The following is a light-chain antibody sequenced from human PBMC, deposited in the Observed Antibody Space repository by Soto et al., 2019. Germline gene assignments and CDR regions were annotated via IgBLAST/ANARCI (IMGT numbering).Light chain of an antibody. CDR1: SSDIGSYNY. J-gene: IGLJ1*01. CDR3: CSFTTSNTYV. CDR2: DVS. V-gene: IGLV2-14*01. Sequence: QSVLTQPASVSGSPGQSITISCTGTSSDIGSYNYVTWYQQHPGKAPKLMIYDVSNRPSGVSYRFSGSKSGNSASLTISGLQAEDEADYYCCSFTTSNTYVFGTGTKLTLL.